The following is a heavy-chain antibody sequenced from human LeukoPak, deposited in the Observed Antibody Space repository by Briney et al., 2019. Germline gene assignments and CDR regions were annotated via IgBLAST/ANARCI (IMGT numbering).Heavy chain of an antibody. J-gene: IGHJ5*02. CDR2: IYYSGST. CDR3: ARHGPEGSLWFGELPNWFDP. CDR1: GGSISSSSYY. V-gene: IGHV4-39*01. D-gene: IGHD3-10*01. Sequence: SETLSLTCTVSGGSISSSSYYWGWVRQPPGKGLEWIGSIYYSGSTYYNPSLKSRVTISVGTSKNQFSLKLSSVTAADTAVYYCARHGPEGSLWFGELPNWFDPWGQGTLVTVSS.